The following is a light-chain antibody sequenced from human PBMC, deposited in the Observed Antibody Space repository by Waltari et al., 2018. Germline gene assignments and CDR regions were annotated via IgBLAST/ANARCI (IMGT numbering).Light chain of an antibody. V-gene: IGLV2-14*03. Sequence: QSALTQPASVAGSPGQSITISCTGTSIDIGLYNYVSWYQQHTDRDPKLLIFDVHNRPSVVPNRFSVSKSCNTASLTITGLQAEDEADYYCASYPSSSLIFGGGTKLTVL. CDR2: DVH. CDR1: SIDIGLYNY. J-gene: IGLJ2*01. CDR3: ASYPSSSLI.